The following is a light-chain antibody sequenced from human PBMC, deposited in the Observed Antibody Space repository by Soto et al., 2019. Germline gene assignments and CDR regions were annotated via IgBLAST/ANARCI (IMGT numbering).Light chain of an antibody. J-gene: IGKJ1*01. Sequence: IQLTQSPSSLSASVGDRVTIACRASQAMSTYLAWYQQKPGKAPKLLIYAASTLQSGVPSRFSGSGSGTDFTLTISSLQPEDFATYYCQHYNSYSEAFGQGTKVELK. V-gene: IGKV1-9*01. CDR3: QHYNSYSEA. CDR2: AAS. CDR1: QAMSTY.